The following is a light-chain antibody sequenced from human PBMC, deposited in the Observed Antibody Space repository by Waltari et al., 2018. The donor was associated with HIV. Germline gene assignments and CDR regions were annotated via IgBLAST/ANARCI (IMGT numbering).Light chain of an antibody. V-gene: IGKV3D-15*02. J-gene: IGKJ3*01. Sequence: EIVMLQSPATLSVSPGERATLSCRASQSVSSKLAWYQQKPGQAPRLLIYGASTRSTGIPGRFSGSESGTEFILTISSLQSEDFAVYYCQQYGSSPFTFGPGTKVDIK. CDR2: GAS. CDR1: QSVSSK. CDR3: QQYGSSPFT.